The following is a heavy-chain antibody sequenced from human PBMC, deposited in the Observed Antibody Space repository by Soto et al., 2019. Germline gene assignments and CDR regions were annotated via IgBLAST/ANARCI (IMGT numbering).Heavy chain of an antibody. Sequence: QVQLVQSGAEVKKPGASVKVSCRASGYTFTSYGISWVRQAHGQGLEWMGWNSAYNGNTNYAQKLQGCVTMTTDTSTSTAYMELRSRRSDDTAVYYCARSSYYGSWSFRGMDVCGQGTTVTVSS. D-gene: IGHD3-10*01. CDR2: NSAYNGNT. J-gene: IGHJ6*02. CDR1: GYTFTSYG. V-gene: IGHV1-18*04. CDR3: ARSSYYGSWSFRGMDV.